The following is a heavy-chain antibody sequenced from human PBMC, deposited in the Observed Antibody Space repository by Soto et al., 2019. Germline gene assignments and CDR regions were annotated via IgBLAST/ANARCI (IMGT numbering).Heavy chain of an antibody. Sequence: EVQLVESGGGLIQPGGSLRLSCAASGFTFSDHQMNWVRQAPVRGLEWVSVIYSSGTTYYGDSVKGRFTIYRDNSKNTLNLQMNSLRTEDTALYYCARAGSPCHSDSTGYWGFDYWGQGTLVTVAS. CDR3: ARAGSPCHSDSTGYWGFDY. CDR2: IYSSGTT. J-gene: IGHJ4*02. CDR1: GFTFSDHQ. V-gene: IGHV3-53*01. D-gene: IGHD3-9*01.